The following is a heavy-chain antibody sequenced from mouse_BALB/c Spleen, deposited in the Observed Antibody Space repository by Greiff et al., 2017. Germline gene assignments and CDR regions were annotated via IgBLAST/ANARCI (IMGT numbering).Heavy chain of an antibody. CDR3: NAIIGPLCAY. CDR2: IDPENGDT. D-gene: IGHD6-1*01. V-gene: IGHV14-4*02. CDR1: GFNIKDYY. Sequence: EVQLQQSGAELVRSGASVKLSCTASGFNIKDYYMHWVKQRPEQGLEWIGWIDPENGDTEYAPKFQGKATMTADTSSNTAYLQLSSLTSEDTAVYYCNAIIGPLCAYWGQGTLVTVSA. J-gene: IGHJ3*01.